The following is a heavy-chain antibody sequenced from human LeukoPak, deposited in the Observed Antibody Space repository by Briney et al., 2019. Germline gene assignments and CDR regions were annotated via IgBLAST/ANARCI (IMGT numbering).Heavy chain of an antibody. CDR1: GGSISSYY. D-gene: IGHD3-22*01. Sequence: SETLSLTCTVSGGSISSYYWSWIRQPPGKGLEWIGYIYYSGSTNYNPSLKSRVTISVDTSKNQFSLKLSSVTAADTAVCYCARVGYDSSGRTSPNTFDYWGQGTLATVSS. CDR2: IYYSGST. CDR3: ARVGYDSSGRTSPNTFDY. J-gene: IGHJ4*02. V-gene: IGHV4-59*01.